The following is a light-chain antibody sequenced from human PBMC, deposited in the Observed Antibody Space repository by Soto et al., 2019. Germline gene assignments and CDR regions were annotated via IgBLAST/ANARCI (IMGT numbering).Light chain of an antibody. Sequence: EIVMTQSPATLSVSPGERAALSCRASQSVSTNVAWYQQKPGQAPRLLIYGASTRATGIPARFSGSGYGTEFTLTISSLQYEDFAVYYCQQYNDWPRTFGRGTKVEIK. V-gene: IGKV3-15*01. CDR3: QQYNDWPRT. CDR2: GAS. CDR1: QSVSTN. J-gene: IGKJ1*01.